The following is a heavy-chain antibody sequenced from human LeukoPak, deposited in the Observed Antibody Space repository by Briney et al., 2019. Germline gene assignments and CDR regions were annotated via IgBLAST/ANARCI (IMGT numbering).Heavy chain of an antibody. J-gene: IGHJ4*02. Sequence: GGSLRLSCAASGFTFDDYTMHWVRQAPGKGLEWVSLISWDGGSTYYADSVKGRFTISRDNSKNSLYLQMNSLRTEDTALYYCAKGLLDSSGWYYFDYWGQGTLVTVSS. CDR3: AKGLLDSSGWYYFDY. D-gene: IGHD6-19*01. V-gene: IGHV3-43*01. CDR1: GFTFDDYT. CDR2: ISWDGGST.